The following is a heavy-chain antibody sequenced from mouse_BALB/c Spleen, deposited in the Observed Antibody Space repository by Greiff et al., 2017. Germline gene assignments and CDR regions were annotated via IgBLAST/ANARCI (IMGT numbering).Heavy chain of an antibody. Sequence: VQLKQSGPELVQPGASVKIPCKASGYTFTDYNMDWVKQSHGKSLEWIGDINPNNGGTIYNQKFKGKATLTVDKSSSTAYMELRSLTSEDTAVYYCARNYYGSSYAMDYWGQGTSVTVSS. D-gene: IGHD1-1*01. CDR2: INPNNGGT. V-gene: IGHV1-18*01. CDR3: ARNYYGSSYAMDY. J-gene: IGHJ4*01. CDR1: GYTFTDYN.